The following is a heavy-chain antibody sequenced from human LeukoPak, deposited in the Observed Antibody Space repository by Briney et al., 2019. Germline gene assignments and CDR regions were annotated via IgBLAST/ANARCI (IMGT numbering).Heavy chain of an antibody. Sequence: GGSLRLSCAASEFTFSNYAMAWVRQAPGRGLEWVSAITGSGDTTYYADTVKGRFTISRDNSRSTLFLQMSSLRAEDTAVYYCARETPWDRGFIPIDNWGEGTLVSVSS. J-gene: IGHJ4*02. CDR2: ITGSGDTT. CDR1: EFTFSNYA. D-gene: IGHD3-10*01. CDR3: ARETPWDRGFIPIDN. V-gene: IGHV3-23*01.